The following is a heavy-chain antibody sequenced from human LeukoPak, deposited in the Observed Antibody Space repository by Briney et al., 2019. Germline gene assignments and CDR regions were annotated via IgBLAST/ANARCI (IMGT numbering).Heavy chain of an antibody. CDR3: ARRGEKLFDY. J-gene: IGHJ4*02. CDR1: GGSISSSSYY. V-gene: IGHV4-39*01. CDR2: IYHSGST. Sequence: SETLSLTCTVSGGSISSSSYYWGWIRQPPGKGLEWIGSIYHSGSTYYNPSLKSRVTISVDTSKNQFSLKLSSVTAADTAVYYCARRGEKLFDYWGQGTLVTVSS. D-gene: IGHD3-10*01.